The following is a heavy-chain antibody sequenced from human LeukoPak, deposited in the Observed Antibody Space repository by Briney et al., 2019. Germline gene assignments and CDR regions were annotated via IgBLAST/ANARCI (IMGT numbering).Heavy chain of an antibody. CDR2: ISYDGSNK. V-gene: IGHV3-30*04. Sequence: PGGSLRLSCAASGFTFSSYAMHWVRQAPGKGLEWVAVISYDGSNKYYADSVKGRFTISRDNSKNTLYLQMNSLRAEDTAVYYCARGLVYDILTGDLDYWGQGTLVTVSS. CDR1: GFTFSSYA. CDR3: ARGLVYDILTGDLDY. J-gene: IGHJ4*02. D-gene: IGHD3-9*01.